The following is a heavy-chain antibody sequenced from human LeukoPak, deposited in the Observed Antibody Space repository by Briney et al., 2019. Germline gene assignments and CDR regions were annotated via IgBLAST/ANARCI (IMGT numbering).Heavy chain of an antibody. CDR3: AKGLWNYYDSSGYHY. D-gene: IGHD3-22*01. V-gene: IGHV3-23*01. J-gene: IGHJ4*02. Sequence: GGSLRLSCAASGFTFSSYAMSWVRQAPGKGLEWVSAISGSGGSTYYADSVKGRFTISRDNPKNTLYLQMNSLRAEDTAVYYCAKGLWNYYDSSGYHYWGQGTLVTVSS. CDR1: GFTFSSYA. CDR2: ISGSGGST.